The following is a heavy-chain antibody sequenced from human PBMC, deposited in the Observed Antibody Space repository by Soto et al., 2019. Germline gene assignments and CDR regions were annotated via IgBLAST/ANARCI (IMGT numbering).Heavy chain of an antibody. CDR1: GDSISRSPYF. D-gene: IGHD6-19*01. CDR3: ARQGRGPPVAGLHYFDH. Sequence: SETLSLTCAVSGDSISRSPYFWGWIRQPPGKGLEWIASIYYSGITYYNPSLRSRLTLSVDTSNNQVSLNLTSVTAADTAVYYCARQGRGPPVAGLHYFDHWGQGTLVTVSS. CDR2: IYYSGIT. V-gene: IGHV4-39*01. J-gene: IGHJ4*02.